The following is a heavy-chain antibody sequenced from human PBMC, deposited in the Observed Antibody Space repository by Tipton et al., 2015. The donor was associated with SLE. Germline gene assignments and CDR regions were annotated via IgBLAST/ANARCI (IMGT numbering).Heavy chain of an antibody. Sequence: QVQLVQSGAEAKKPGTSVKVSCKASGYTFTSYDINWVRQATGQGLEWVGWLNTNSGESDLAQKFQGRVTMTRSTSMNTAYMALTSLRSEDTAVYYCARSVAAAGSAFDSWGQGTLVTVSS. CDR1: GYTFTSYD. D-gene: IGHD6-19*01. J-gene: IGHJ4*02. CDR2: LNTNSGES. CDR3: ARSVAAAGSAFDS. V-gene: IGHV1-8*01.